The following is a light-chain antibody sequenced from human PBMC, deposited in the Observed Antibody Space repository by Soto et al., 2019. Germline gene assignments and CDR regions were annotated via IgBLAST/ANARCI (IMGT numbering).Light chain of an antibody. V-gene: IGKV4-1*01. Sequence: DIVVTQSPDSLAVSLGERATINCKSSQSALNNPNNLNYFAWFLQKPGPPPKVLFFWASSRESGVPDRFSGSGSGTDFTLTISSLQAEDVGLYYCQQYYSVPRAFGQGTKVEVK. CDR1: QSALNNPNNLNY. CDR2: WAS. CDR3: QQYYSVPRA. J-gene: IGKJ1*01.